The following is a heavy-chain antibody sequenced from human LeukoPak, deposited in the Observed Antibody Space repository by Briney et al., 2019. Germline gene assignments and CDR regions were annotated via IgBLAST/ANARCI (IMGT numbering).Heavy chain of an antibody. CDR2: IYYSGST. CDR3: ARDPPGDY. V-gene: IGHV4-59*01. CDR1: GGSISSYY. Sequence: PSVTLSLTCTVSGGSISSYYWSWIRQPPGKGLEWIGYIYYSGSTNYNPSLKSRVTISVDTSKNQFSLKLSSVTAADTAVYYCARDPPGDYWGQGTLVTVSS. J-gene: IGHJ4*02. D-gene: IGHD3-10*01.